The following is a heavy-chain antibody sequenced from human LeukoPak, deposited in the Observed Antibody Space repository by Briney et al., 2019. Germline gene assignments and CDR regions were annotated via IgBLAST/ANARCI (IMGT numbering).Heavy chain of an antibody. D-gene: IGHD3-3*01. CDR3: ARGGRITIFAVVKRRGDGMAV. V-gene: IGHV1-46*01. CDR2: INPSGGST. Sequence: ASVKVSCKASGYTFTSYYMHWVRQAPGQGLEWMGIINPSGGSTSYAQKFQGRVTMTRDTSPSPVYMELSSLRSEDTAVYYCARGGRITIFAVVKRRGDGMAVWGEGTTVTVSS. J-gene: IGHJ6*04. CDR1: GYTFTSYY.